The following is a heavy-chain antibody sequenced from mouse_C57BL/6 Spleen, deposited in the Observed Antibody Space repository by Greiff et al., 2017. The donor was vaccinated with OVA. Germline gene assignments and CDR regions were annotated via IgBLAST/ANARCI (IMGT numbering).Heavy chain of an antibody. D-gene: IGHD1-1*01. J-gene: IGHJ3*01. V-gene: IGHV14-2*01. Sequence: VQLLQSGAELVKPGASVKLSCTASGFNIKDYYMHWVQQRPEQGLEWIGRIDPEDGETKYAPKFQGQATITEDTSSNTAYLQLSSLTSEDTAVYECARWDYGSRNPFACWGQGTLVTVSA. CDR3: ARWDYGSRNPFAC. CDR1: GFNIKDYY. CDR2: IDPEDGET.